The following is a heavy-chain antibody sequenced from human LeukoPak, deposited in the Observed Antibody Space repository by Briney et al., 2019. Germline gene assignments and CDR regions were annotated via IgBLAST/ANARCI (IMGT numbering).Heavy chain of an antibody. D-gene: IGHD1-26*01. Sequence: PGGSLRLSCAASGFTFSNNGMHWVRQTPGKGLEWVVFTRYDESKTFYGDSVRGRFTISRDNSKNTLYLQMNSLTTDDSAVYYCAKARYSGSPALDFWGQGTLVTVSS. V-gene: IGHV3-30*02. CDR2: TRYDESKT. CDR3: AKARYSGSPALDF. CDR1: GFTFSNNG. J-gene: IGHJ4*02.